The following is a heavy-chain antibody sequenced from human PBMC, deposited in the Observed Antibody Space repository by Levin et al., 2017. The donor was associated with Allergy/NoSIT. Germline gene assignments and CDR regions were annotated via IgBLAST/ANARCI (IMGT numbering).Heavy chain of an antibody. V-gene: IGHV4-59*01. CDR3: ARDRVVASSGTYYYYGMAV. D-gene: IGHD2-15*01. J-gene: IGHJ6*02. CDR1: GASISSYH. Sequence: ASETLSLTCIVSGASISSYHWSWIRQPPGKGLEWIGYIYYSGSTNYNPSLKSRVTMSVDTSRNQFSLTLKSVTAADTAVYYCARDRVVASSGTYYYYGMAVWGQGTTVTVSS. CDR2: IYYSGST.